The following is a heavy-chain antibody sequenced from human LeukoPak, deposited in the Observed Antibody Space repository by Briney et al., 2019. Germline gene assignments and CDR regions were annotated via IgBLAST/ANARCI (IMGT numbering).Heavy chain of an antibody. CDR3: AKDSLPGYSSSWNYFDY. J-gene: IGHJ4*02. CDR2: ISGSGGST. V-gene: IGHV3-23*01. D-gene: IGHD6-13*01. Sequence: PGGSLRLSCAASGFTFSSYAMSWVRQAPGKGLEWVSAISGSGGSTYYADSVKSRFTISRDNSKNTLYLQMNSLRAEDTAVYYCAKDSLPGYSSSWNYFDYWGQGTLVTVSS. CDR1: GFTFSSYA.